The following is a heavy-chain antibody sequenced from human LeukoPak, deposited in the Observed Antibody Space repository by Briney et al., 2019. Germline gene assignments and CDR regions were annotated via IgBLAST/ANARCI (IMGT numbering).Heavy chain of an antibody. CDR3: AKDVYSSSSAIDY. Sequence: GGSLRLSCAASGFTVSSNYMSWVRQAPGKGLEWVSVIYSGGSTYYADSVKGRFTISRDNSKNTLYLQMNSLRAEDTAVYYCAKDVYSSSSAIDYWGQGTLVTVSS. CDR2: IYSGGST. V-gene: IGHV3-66*01. CDR1: GFTVSSNY. J-gene: IGHJ4*02. D-gene: IGHD6-6*01.